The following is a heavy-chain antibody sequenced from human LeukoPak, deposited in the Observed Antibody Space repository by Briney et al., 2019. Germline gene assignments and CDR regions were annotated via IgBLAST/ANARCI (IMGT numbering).Heavy chain of an antibody. CDR3: AKDLFGEAARPNYYYYGMDV. CDR2: ISYDGSNK. D-gene: IGHD3-10*01. V-gene: IGHV3-30*18. Sequence: GGSLRLSCAASGFTFSSYGMHWVRQAPGKGLEWVAVISYDGSNKYYADSVKGRFTISRDNSKNKLYLQMNSLRAEDTAVYYCAKDLFGEAARPNYYYYGMDVWGQGTTVTVSS. J-gene: IGHJ6*02. CDR1: GFTFSSYG.